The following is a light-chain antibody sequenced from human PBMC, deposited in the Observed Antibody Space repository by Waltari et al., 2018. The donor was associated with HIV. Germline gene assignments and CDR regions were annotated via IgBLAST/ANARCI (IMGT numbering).Light chain of an antibody. V-gene: IGKV1-9*01. CDR2: ATS. CDR3: QQLNNYPHT. J-gene: IGKJ2*01. CDR1: QAINNY. Sequence: DIQLTQSPSFLSASVGDRVTITCRASQAINNYLAWYQQKPGKAPKLLIYATSTLQSGVPSRFSGSGSGTEFSLTVSSLQPEDFATYYYQQLNNYPHTFGQGTKLEIK.